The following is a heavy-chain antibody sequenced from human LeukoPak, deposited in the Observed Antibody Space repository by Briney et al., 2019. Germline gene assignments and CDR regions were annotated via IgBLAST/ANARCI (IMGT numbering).Heavy chain of an antibody. Sequence: ASVKVSCKASGYTFTSYYMHWVRQAPGQGLEWMGIINPSGGSTSYAQKFQGRVTMTRDTSTSTVYMELSSLRSEDTAVYYCARDLTGYDSSGYWNYWCQGTLVTVSS. CDR1: GYTFTSYY. CDR2: INPSGGST. D-gene: IGHD3-22*01. CDR3: ARDLTGYDSSGYWNY. V-gene: IGHV1-46*01. J-gene: IGHJ4*02.